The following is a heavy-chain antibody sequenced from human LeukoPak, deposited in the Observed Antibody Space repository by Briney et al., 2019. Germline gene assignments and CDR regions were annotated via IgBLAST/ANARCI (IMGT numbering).Heavy chain of an antibody. CDR1: GGSFSGYY. CDR2: INHSGST. D-gene: IGHD5-24*01. J-gene: IGHJ6*03. Sequence: PSETLSLTCAVCGGSFSGYYWSWIRQPPGKGLEWIGEINHSGSTNYNPSLKSRVTISVDTSKNQFSLKLSSVTAADTAVYHCARGRLQRYYYYYMDVWGKGTTVTVSS. V-gene: IGHV4-34*01. CDR3: ARGRLQRYYYYYMDV.